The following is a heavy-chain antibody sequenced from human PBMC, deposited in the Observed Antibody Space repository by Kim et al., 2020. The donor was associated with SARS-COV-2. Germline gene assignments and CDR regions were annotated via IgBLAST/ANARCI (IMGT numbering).Heavy chain of an antibody. CDR3: AKSPGFAVADSFDY. V-gene: IGHV3-23*01. J-gene: IGHJ4*02. CDR1: GFTFSSYA. D-gene: IGHD6-19*01. Sequence: GGSLRLSCAASGFTFSSYAMSWVRQAPGKGLEWVSDISGSGGRTYYADSVKGRFTISRDNYKNTLYLQMNSLRAGDTAVYYCAKSPGFAVADSFDYCVQGTLVTVPS. CDR2: ISGSGGRT.